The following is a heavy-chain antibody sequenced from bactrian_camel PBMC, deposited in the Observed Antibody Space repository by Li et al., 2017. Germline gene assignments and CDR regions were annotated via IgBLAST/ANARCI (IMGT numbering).Heavy chain of an antibody. J-gene: IGHJ4*01. Sequence: HVQLVESGGGSVQAGGSLKLSCAGSEYIFSRCLMDWYRQPAGKVRERVASISLDGTTTYADSVKGRFTLSQDNNKRTLYLQMNNLKPEDSAMYICAAGYCPFGGIRPEDFHYRGQGTQVT. V-gene: IGHV3S53*01. CDR1: EYIFSRCL. CDR3: AAGYCPFGGIRPEDFHY. D-gene: IGHD2*01. CDR2: ISLDGTT.